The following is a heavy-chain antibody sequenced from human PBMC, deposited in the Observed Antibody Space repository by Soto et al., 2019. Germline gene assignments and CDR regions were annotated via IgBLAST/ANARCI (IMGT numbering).Heavy chain of an antibody. CDR2: INTDGSST. J-gene: IGHJ4*02. CDR3: AKREGGTYGFCH. D-gene: IGHD3-10*01. CDR1: GFTFSSYW. V-gene: IGHV3-74*01. Sequence: EVQLVESGGRLVQPGGSLRLSCAASGFTFSSYWIHWVRQAPGKGLVWVSRINTDGSSTDYADSVKGRFTNSRDNARNTLYSQMNTLRADDTAVYYSAKREGGTYGFCHWGQGTLVTVSS.